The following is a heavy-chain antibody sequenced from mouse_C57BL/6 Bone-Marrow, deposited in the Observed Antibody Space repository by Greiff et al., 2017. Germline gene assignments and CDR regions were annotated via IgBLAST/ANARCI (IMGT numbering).Heavy chain of an antibody. CDR1: GYTFTSYW. CDR3: ANYYDFDN. CDR2: IDPSDSYT. D-gene: IGHD1-1*01. J-gene: IGHJ2*01. Sequence: VQLQQPGAELVKPGASVKLSCKASGYTFTSYWMQWVKQRPGQGLEWIGEIDPSDSYTNYNQKFKGKATLTVDTSSSTAYMQLSSLTSEDSAVYYCANYYDFDNWGQGTTLTVSS. V-gene: IGHV1-50*01.